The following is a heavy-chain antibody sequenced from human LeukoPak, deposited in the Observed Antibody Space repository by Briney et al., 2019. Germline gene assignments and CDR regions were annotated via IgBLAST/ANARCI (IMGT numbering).Heavy chain of an antibody. J-gene: IGHJ4*02. D-gene: IGHD1-14*01. CDR1: GFTFSSYG. CDR3: AKDRDTGPAAYYFDY. Sequence: GGSLRLSCAASGFTFSSYGMHWVRQAPGKGLEWVAVISYVGNNKYHADSVKGRFTISRDNSKNTLYLQMNSLRPEDTAVYYCAKDRDTGPAAYYFDYWGQGALVTVSS. CDR2: ISYVGNNK. V-gene: IGHV3-30*18.